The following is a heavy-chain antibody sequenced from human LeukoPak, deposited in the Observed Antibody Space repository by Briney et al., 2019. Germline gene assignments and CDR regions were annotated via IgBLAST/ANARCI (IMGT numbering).Heavy chain of an antibody. Sequence: LRLSCAASGFTFSDHYMDWVRQPPGKGLDWIGYIYYSGSTNYNPSLKSRVTISLDTSKNQFSLRLSSVTAADTAVYYCGGITGTRRGFDIWGQGTMVTVSS. CDR3: GGITGTRRGFDI. D-gene: IGHD1-20*01. CDR2: IYYSGST. CDR1: GFTFSDHY. V-gene: IGHV4-59*11. J-gene: IGHJ3*02.